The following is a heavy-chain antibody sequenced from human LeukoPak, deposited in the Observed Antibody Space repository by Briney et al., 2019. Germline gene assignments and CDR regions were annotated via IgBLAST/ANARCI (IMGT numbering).Heavy chain of an antibody. J-gene: IGHJ4*02. CDR3: ARGASRSFDY. CDR2: MNPNSGNT. Sequence: ASVKVSCKASGYTFSGYDINWVRQATGQGLEWMGWMNPNSGNTGYAQKFQGRVIFTRDTSISTAYMELSSLRSGDTAVYFCARGASRSFDYWGQGTLVTVSS. V-gene: IGHV1-8*03. CDR1: GYTFSGYD.